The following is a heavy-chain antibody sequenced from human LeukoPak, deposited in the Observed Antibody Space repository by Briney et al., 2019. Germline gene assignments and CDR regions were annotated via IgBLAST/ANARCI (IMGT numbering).Heavy chain of an antibody. V-gene: IGHV3-30-3*01. Sequence: GGSLRLSCAASGFTFSGYPIHWVRQAPGKGLEWVAVISYDGSNKYYADSVKGRFTISRDNSKNTLYLQMNSLRAEDTAVYYCAREGYSSSWYYFDYWGQGTLVTVSS. J-gene: IGHJ4*02. CDR2: ISYDGSNK. CDR3: AREGYSSSWYYFDY. D-gene: IGHD6-13*01. CDR1: GFTFSGYP.